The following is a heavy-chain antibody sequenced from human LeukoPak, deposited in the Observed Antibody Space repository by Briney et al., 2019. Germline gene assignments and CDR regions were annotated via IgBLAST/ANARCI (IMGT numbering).Heavy chain of an antibody. V-gene: IGHV1-18*01. Sequence: RGAPVKVSCKASGYTFTSYGISWVRQAPGQGLEWMGWISSYHNTTNYPQKFQGRIAMTTETFTSTVYMELTSLTSDDTAVYYCARDYDFWGGYQMFDYWGQGTLVTVSS. CDR3: ARDYDFWGGYQMFDY. CDR1: GYTFTSYG. J-gene: IGHJ4*02. CDR2: ISSYHNTT. D-gene: IGHD3-3*01.